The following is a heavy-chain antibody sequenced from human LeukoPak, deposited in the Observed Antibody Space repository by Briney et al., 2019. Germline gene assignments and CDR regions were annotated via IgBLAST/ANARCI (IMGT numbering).Heavy chain of an antibody. CDR1: GASISSGDYH. CDR2: IHDSGST. D-gene: IGHD3-10*01. V-gene: IGHV4-30-4*01. Sequence: SETLSLACTVSGASISSGDYHWNGIRQPPGKGMEGIGFIHDSGSTYYNPSLKSRVSISRDMSKNQLSLMLSSVTAADTAVYYCARGFGAGNYYYGWFDPWGQGTLVSVSS. J-gene: IGHJ5*02. CDR3: ARGFGAGNYYYGWFDP.